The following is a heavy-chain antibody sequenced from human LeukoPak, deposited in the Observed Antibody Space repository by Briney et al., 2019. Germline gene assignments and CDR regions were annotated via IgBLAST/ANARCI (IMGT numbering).Heavy chain of an antibody. CDR3: ARVPAAALNNWFDP. CDR2: ISSSSSYI. V-gene: IGHV3-21*01. Sequence: GGSLRLSCAASGFTFRSYSMNWVRQAPGKGLEWVSSISSSSSYIYYADSVKGRFTISRDNAKNSLYLQMNSLRAEDTAVYYCARVPAAALNNWFDPWGQGTLVTVSS. D-gene: IGHD2-2*01. J-gene: IGHJ5*02. CDR1: GFTFRSYS.